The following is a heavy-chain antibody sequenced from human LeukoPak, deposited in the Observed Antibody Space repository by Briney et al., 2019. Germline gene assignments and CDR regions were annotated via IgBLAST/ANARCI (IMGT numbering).Heavy chain of an antibody. CDR1: GGSISSYY. CDR2: IYYSGST. Sequence: PSDTLSLTCTVSGGSISSYYWSWIRQPPGKGLEWIGYIYYSGSTNYNPSLKSRVTISVDTSKNQFSLKLSSVTAADTAVYYCAIKTSVDADYWGQGTLVTVSS. CDR3: AIKTSVDADY. V-gene: IGHV4-59*01. D-gene: IGHD5-12*01. J-gene: IGHJ4*02.